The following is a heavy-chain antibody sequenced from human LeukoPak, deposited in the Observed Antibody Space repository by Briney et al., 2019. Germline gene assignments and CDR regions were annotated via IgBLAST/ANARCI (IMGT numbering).Heavy chain of an antibody. V-gene: IGHV1-69*13. Sequence: ASVKVSCKASGGTFSSYAISWVRQAPGQGPEWMGGIIPIFGTANYAQKFQGRVTITADESTSTAYMELSSLRSEDTAVYYCARWVYCSSTSCPRGDGLFDYWGQGTLVTVSS. CDR1: GGTFSSYA. CDR2: IIPIFGTA. D-gene: IGHD2-2*01. J-gene: IGHJ4*02. CDR3: ARWVYCSSTSCPRGDGLFDY.